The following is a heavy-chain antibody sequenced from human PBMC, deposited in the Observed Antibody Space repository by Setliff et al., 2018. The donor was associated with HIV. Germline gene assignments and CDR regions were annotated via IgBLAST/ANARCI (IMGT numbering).Heavy chain of an antibody. CDR1: GFIFTHYY. J-gene: IGHJ6*03. Sequence: ASVKVSCKASGFIFTHYYIHWVRQAPGQGLEWMGWISANNGSSYFAQKLQDRVTMTRDTSTSTVYMELSSLRSEDTAVYYCARDPGEGGGGFLEWTVGYYYYMDVWGKGTTVTVSS. CDR3: ARDPGEGGGGFLEWTVGYYYYMDV. V-gene: IGHV1-2*02. D-gene: IGHD3-3*01. CDR2: ISANNGSS.